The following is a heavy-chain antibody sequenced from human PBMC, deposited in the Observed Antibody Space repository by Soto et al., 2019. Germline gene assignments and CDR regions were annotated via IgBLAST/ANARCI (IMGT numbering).Heavy chain of an antibody. CDR3: AFPSYSYDSSGYRPYYYYGMDV. J-gene: IGHJ6*02. Sequence: GGSLRLSCAASGFTFGGYIISWVRQAPGKGLEWVSGISGSGAGTYHADSVKGRFTISRDNSKNTLYLQMNSLRAEDTAVYYCAFPSYSYDSSGYRPYYYYGMDVWGQGTTVTVSS. CDR1: GFTFGGYI. D-gene: IGHD3-22*01. CDR2: ISGSGAGT. V-gene: IGHV3-23*01.